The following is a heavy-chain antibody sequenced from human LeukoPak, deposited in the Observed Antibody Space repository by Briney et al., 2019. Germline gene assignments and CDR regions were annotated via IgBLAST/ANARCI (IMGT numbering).Heavy chain of an antibody. J-gene: IGHJ5*02. CDR2: IIPIFGIA. D-gene: IGHD4-11*01. CDR1: GGTFTSYA. CDR3: AREVVTTNRNWFDP. V-gene: IGHV1-69*04. Sequence: SVKVSFKASGGTFTSYAISWGRQAPGQGREWMGRIIPIFGIANYAQKFQGRVTITADKSTSTAYMELSSLRSEDTAVYYCAREVVTTNRNWFDPRGQGTLVTVSS.